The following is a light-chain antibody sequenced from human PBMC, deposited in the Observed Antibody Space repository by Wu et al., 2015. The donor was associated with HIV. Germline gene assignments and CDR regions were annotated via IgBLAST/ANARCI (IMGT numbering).Light chain of an antibody. V-gene: IGKV1-9*01. J-gene: IGKJ1*01. Sequence: DIQLTQSPSFLSASVGDRVTISCRASQDISSYLAWYQQKPGEAPKLLIYTASTLQSGVPSRFSGNGSGTEFTLTISSLQPEDFATYYCQKYNTAPWTFGQGTKVEMK. CDR2: TAS. CDR3: QKYNTAPWT. CDR1: QDISSY.